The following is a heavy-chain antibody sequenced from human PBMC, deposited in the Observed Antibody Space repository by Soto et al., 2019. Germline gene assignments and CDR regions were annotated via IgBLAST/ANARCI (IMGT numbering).Heavy chain of an antibody. V-gene: IGHV4-34*01. Sequence: SETLSLTCAVYGGSLSGYYWSWIRQPPGKALEWIGEFNHSGDTNYDPSLKSRVTISADTSKNQVFLNLSSVTAADTAMYYCARHHVRGRTIAGAAEFWGQGTLVTVSS. CDR3: ARHHVRGRTIAGAAEF. CDR1: GGSLSGYY. D-gene: IGHD1-26*01. J-gene: IGHJ4*02. CDR2: FNHSGDT.